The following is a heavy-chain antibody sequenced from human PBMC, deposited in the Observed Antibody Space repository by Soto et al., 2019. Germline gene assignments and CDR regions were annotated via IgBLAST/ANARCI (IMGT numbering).Heavy chain of an antibody. CDR1: GFTFDDYA. D-gene: IGHD1-1*01. Sequence: PGGSLRLSCAVSGFTFDDYAMHWVRQAPGKGLEWVSGISWNSGSIGYADSVKGRFTISRDNAKNSLYLQMNSLRAEDTAIYYCAKDRTGWHNWGFEYWGQGIQVTVPQ. V-gene: IGHV3-9*01. CDR2: ISWNSGSI. J-gene: IGHJ4*02. CDR3: AKDRTGWHNWGFEY.